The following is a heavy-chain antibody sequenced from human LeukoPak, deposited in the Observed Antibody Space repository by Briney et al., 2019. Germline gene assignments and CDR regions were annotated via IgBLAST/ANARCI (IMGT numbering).Heavy chain of an antibody. CDR2: IKQDGTEK. J-gene: IGHJ4*02. V-gene: IGHV3-7*01. D-gene: IGHD5-18*01. Sequence: GGSLRLSCAASGFTFTKNWMTWVRQAPGKGLEWVANIKQDGTEKYYVDSVKGRFTISRDNAKNSVYLQMNSLRAEDTAIYYCARDLRAGSYAFDWGQGTLVTVSS. CDR3: ARDLRAGSYAFD. CDR1: GFTFTKNW.